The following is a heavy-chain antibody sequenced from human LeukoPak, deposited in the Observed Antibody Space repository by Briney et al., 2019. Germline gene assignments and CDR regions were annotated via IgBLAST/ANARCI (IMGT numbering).Heavy chain of an antibody. J-gene: IGHJ4*02. CDR2: MYYRGTT. Sequence: PPETLALTCSVSGGSISSSSYYWGWTRQSPGKGLEWIGSMYYRGTTYENSSLKSRLTLSIDTSNNQFSLKLTSVTAADTAVYFCAREYSRSVVAGSRPDLWGQGLLVTVSS. CDR1: GGSISSSSYY. V-gene: IGHV4-39*02. D-gene: IGHD2-21*01. CDR3: AREYSRSVVAGSRPDL.